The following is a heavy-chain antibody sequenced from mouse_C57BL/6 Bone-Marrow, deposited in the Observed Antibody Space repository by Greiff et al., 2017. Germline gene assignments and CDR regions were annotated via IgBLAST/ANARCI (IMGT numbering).Heavy chain of an antibody. V-gene: IGHV1-69*01. D-gene: IGHD2-12*01. CDR3: ARWAFWDSYSHWYFDV. J-gene: IGHJ1*03. Sequence: QVQLQQPGAELVMPGASVKLSCKASGYTFTSYWMHWVKQRPGQGLEWIGEIDPSDSYTNYNQKFKGKSTLTVDKSSSTAYMQLSSLTSEDSAVYYCARWAFWDSYSHWYFDVWGTGTTVTVSS. CDR2: IDPSDSYT. CDR1: GYTFTSYW.